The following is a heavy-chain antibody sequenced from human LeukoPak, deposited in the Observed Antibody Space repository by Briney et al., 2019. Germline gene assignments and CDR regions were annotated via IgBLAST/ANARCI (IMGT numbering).Heavy chain of an antibody. CDR1: GGSISSYY. J-gene: IGHJ3*02. CDR2: IYYSGST. D-gene: IGHD5-24*01. Sequence: SETLSLTCTVSGGSISSYYWSWIRQPPGKGLEWIGYIYYSGSTNYNPSLKSRVTISVDTSKNQFSLKLSSVTAADTAVYYCAREERWLQKRGPYDAFDIRGQGTMVTVSS. V-gene: IGHV4-59*01. CDR3: AREERWLQKRGPYDAFDI.